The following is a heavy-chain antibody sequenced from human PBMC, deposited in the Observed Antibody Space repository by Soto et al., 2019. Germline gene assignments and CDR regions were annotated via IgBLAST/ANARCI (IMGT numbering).Heavy chain of an antibody. D-gene: IGHD5-12*01. J-gene: IGHJ2*01. CDR3: ARGNHRWLQLWYFDL. CDR1: GGTFSSYT. V-gene: IGHV1-69*12. CDR2: IIPIFGTA. Sequence: QVQLVQSGAEVKKPGSSVTVSCKASGGTFSSYTISWVRQAPGQGLEWMGGIIPIFGTASYAQKCQGRVTITADESTSTAYMEGSSLRSEDTAVYYCARGNHRWLQLWYFDLWGRGTLVTVSS.